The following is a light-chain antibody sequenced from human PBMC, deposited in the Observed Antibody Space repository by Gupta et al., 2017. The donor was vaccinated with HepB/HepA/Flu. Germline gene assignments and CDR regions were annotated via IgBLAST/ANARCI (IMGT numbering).Light chain of an antibody. J-gene: IGLJ2*01. CDR2: QDN. V-gene: IGLV3-1*01. Sequence: SYELTQPPSVSVSPGQTASITCSGDKLGDKYVCWYQQKPGQSPVLVIYQDNKRPSGIPDRFSGSNSGNTATLTISGTQAMDEADYYCQAWDSSTAHVVFGGGTKLTVL. CDR3: QAWDSSTAHVV. CDR1: KLGDKY.